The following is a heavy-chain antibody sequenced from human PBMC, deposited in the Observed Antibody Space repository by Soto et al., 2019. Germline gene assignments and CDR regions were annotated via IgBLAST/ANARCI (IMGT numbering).Heavy chain of an antibody. D-gene: IGHD1-1*01. CDR1: GFTFSSYG. Sequence: GGSLRLSCAASGFTFSSYGMHWVRQAPGKGLEWVAVISYDGSNKYYADSVKGRFTISRDNSKNTLYLQMNSLRAEDTAVYYCAKDLYAARQAYYYYGMDVWGQGTTVTVSS. J-gene: IGHJ6*02. CDR2: ISYDGSNK. CDR3: AKDLYAARQAYYYYGMDV. V-gene: IGHV3-30*18.